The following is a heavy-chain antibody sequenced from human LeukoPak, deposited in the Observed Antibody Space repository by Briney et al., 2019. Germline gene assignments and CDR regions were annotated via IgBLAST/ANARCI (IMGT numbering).Heavy chain of an antibody. CDR2: IYSSGNI. D-gene: IGHD2-2*02. J-gene: IGHJ5*02. Sequence: SETLSLTCTVSGGSISSGSYFWSWIRQPAGKGLEWIGRIYSSGNINYNPSLRSRVTISVDTSKNQFSLKLSSVTAADTAVYYCARDRGYCSSTSCYNQGWFDPWGQGTLVTVSS. V-gene: IGHV4-61*02. CDR3: ARDRGYCSSTSCYNQGWFDP. CDR1: GGSISSGSYF.